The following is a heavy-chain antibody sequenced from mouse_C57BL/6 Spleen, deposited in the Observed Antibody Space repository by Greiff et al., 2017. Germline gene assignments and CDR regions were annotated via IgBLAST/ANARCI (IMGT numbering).Heavy chain of an antibody. CDR3: ARDPDYYGSSYWYFDV. CDR1: GFTFSDYY. CDR2: INYDGSST. J-gene: IGHJ1*03. D-gene: IGHD1-1*01. V-gene: IGHV5-16*01. Sequence: EVMLVESEGGLVQPGSSMKLSCTASGFTFSDYYMAWVRQVPEKGLEWVANINYDGSSTYYLDSLKSRFIISRDNAKNILYLQMSSLKSEDTATXYCARDPDYYGSSYWYFDVWGTGTTVTVSA.